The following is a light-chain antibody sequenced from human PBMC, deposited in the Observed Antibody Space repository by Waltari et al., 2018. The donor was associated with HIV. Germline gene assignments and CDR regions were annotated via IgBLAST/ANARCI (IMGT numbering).Light chain of an antibody. Sequence: EIVLTPSPGTLSLSPGERATLSCRASQSVSSSYLAWYQQKPGQAPRLLIYGASSRATGIPDRFSGSGSGTDFTLTISRLEPEDFAVYFCQQYSGSRPITFGQGTRLEIK. CDR3: QQYSGSRPIT. J-gene: IGKJ5*01. CDR2: GAS. V-gene: IGKV3-20*01. CDR1: QSVSSSY.